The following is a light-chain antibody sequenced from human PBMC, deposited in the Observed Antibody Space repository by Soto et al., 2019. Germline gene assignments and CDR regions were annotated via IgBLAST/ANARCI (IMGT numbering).Light chain of an antibody. Sequence: QSALIQPPSVSGSPGQSVTISCTGTSSDVGSYDYVSWYQQHPGTVPKPMIYNVNTQPSGVPDRFSGSKSGNTASMTISGLQAEDEADFYCSSFAGGNNYVFGTGTKVTVL. CDR2: NVN. CDR3: SSFAGGNNYV. V-gene: IGLV2-8*01. CDR1: SSDVGSYDY. J-gene: IGLJ1*01.